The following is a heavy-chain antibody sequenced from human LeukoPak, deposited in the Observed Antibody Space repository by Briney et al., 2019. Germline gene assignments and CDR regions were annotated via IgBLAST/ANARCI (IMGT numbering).Heavy chain of an antibody. J-gene: IGHJ3*02. CDR1: GGSFSDVY. CDR3: ARGLHDYGDYGGAFDI. V-gene: IGHV4-34*01. Sequence: PSETLSLTCGVYGGSFSDVYWNWIRQPPGKELEWIGEINQSGNTNYNPSLRSRVSISVDTSKNQFSLKLSSVTAADTAVYYCARGLHDYGDYGGAFDIWGQGTMVTVSS. D-gene: IGHD4-17*01. CDR2: INQSGNT.